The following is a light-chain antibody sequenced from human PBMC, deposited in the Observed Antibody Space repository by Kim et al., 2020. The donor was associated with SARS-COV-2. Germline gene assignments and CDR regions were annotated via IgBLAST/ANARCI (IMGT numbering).Light chain of an antibody. V-gene: IGLV2-11*01. Sequence: GQAVTISCTGTRSDVGGYNYVSWYQQHPGKAPKLMIYDVSKRPSGVPDRFSGSKSGNTASLTISGLQAEDEADYYCCSYAGRYTYVFGTGTKVTVL. CDR2: DVS. CDR1: RSDVGGYNY. CDR3: CSYAGRYTYV. J-gene: IGLJ1*01.